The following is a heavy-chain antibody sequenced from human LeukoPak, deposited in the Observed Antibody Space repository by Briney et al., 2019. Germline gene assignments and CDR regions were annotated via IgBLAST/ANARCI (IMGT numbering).Heavy chain of an antibody. D-gene: IGHD3-9*01. CDR2: ISAYNGNT. J-gene: IGHJ3*02. V-gene: IGHV1-18*01. Sequence: ASVKVSCKASGYTFTSYGISWVRRAPGQGLEWMGWISAYNGNTNYAQKLQGRVTMTTDTSTSTAYMELRSLRSDDTAVYYCARDLNVLRYFDWLLGDAFDIWGQGTMVTVSS. CDR3: ARDLNVLRYFDWLLGDAFDI. CDR1: GYTFTSYG.